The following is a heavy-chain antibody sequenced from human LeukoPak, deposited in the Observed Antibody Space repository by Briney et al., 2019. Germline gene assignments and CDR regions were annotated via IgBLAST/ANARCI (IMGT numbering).Heavy chain of an antibody. J-gene: IGHJ4*02. CDR3: AKDTGSIAVAGGRFDY. Sequence: PGGSLRLSCAASGFTFDDYAMHWVRQAPGKGLEWVSGISWNSGSIGYADSVKGRFTISRDNAKNSLYLQMNSLRAEDTALYYCAKDTGSIAVAGGRFDYWGQGTLVTVSS. V-gene: IGHV3-9*01. CDR1: GFTFDDYA. CDR2: ISWNSGSI. D-gene: IGHD6-19*01.